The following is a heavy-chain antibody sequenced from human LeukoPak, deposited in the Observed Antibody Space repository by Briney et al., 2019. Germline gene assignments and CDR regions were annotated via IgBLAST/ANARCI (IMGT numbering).Heavy chain of an antibody. D-gene: IGHD3-10*01. Sequence: SETLSLTSTVSGGSISSSSDYCGWIRQPPGKGLEWFGSIYLSGSTYYNPSLKRRVPISVATSKNHFSLKLSSVTAADMAVYYCARGRGEGRGIAMIRGVRAPSYNWFDPWGHGTLVTVSS. J-gene: IGHJ5*02. V-gene: IGHV4-39*07. CDR3: ARGRGEGRGIAMIRGVRAPSYNWFDP. CDR1: GGSISSSSDY. CDR2: IYLSGST.